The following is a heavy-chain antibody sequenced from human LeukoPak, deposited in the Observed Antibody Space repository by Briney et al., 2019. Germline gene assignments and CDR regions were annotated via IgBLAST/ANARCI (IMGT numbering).Heavy chain of an antibody. V-gene: IGHV4-39*07. Sequence: SETLSLTCTVSGGSISSSSYYWGWIRQPPGKGLKWIGSIYYSGSTYYNPSLKSRVTISVDTSKNQFSLKLSSVTAADTAVYYCARYSGSYYGNDAFDIWGQGTMVTVSS. D-gene: IGHD1-26*01. J-gene: IGHJ3*02. CDR2: IYYSGST. CDR1: GGSISSSSYY. CDR3: ARYSGSYYGNDAFDI.